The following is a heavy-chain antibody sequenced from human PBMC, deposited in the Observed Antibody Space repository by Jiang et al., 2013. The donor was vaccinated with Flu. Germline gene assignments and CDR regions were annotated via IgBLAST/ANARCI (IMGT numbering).Heavy chain of an antibody. CDR3: ARHVFSYSSSWHNWFDP. Sequence: SLKISCKGSGYSFTSYWIGWVRQMPGKGLEWMGIIYPGDSDTRYSPSFQGQVTISADKSISTAYLQWSSLKASDTAMYYCARHVFSYSSSWHNWFDPWGQGTLVTVSS. CDR2: IYPGDSDT. CDR1: GYSFTSYW. D-gene: IGHD6-13*01. V-gene: IGHV5-51*01. J-gene: IGHJ5*02.